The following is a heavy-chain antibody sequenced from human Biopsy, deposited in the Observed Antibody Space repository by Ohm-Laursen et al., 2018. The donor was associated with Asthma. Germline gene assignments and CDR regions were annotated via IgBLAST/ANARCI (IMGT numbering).Heavy chain of an antibody. D-gene: IGHD2-15*01. Sequence: TLSLTCTVSGGSVSSGGYYWSWIRQPPGKGLARDRYISHSGSTDYNPSLKSRLTISMDTSKNQFSLKLSSVTAADTAVYYCARVPSTLRYFDLWGRGTLVTVSS. CDR3: ARVPSTLRYFDL. V-gene: IGHV4-61*08. CDR2: ISHSGST. CDR1: GGSVSSGGYY. J-gene: IGHJ2*01.